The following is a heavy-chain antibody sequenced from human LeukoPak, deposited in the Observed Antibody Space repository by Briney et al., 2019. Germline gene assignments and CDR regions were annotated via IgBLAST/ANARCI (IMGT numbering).Heavy chain of an antibody. J-gene: IGHJ4*02. V-gene: IGHV3-21*01. Sequence: GGSLRLSCAASGFTFSSYSMNWVRQAPGKGLEWVSSISSSSSYIYYADSVKGRFTISRDNAKNSLYLQMNSLRAEDTAVYYCARGLGRVSDFSFFDYWGQRNLVTVSS. D-gene: IGHD2-21*02. CDR2: ISSSSSYI. CDR1: GFTFSSYS. CDR3: ARGLGRVSDFSFFDY.